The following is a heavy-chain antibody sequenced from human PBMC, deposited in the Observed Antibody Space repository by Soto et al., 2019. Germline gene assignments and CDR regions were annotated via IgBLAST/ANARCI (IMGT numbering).Heavy chain of an antibody. D-gene: IGHD2-2*02. CDR3: AREYCSSTSCYTYYYYGMDV. Sequence: GSLRLSCAASGFTLSSYSMNWVRQAPGKGLEWVSSISSSSSYIYYADSVKGRFTISRDNAKNSLYLQMNSLRAEDTAVYYCAREYCSSTSCYTYYYYGMDVWGQGTTVTVSS. CDR1: GFTLSSYS. J-gene: IGHJ6*02. CDR2: ISSSSSYI. V-gene: IGHV3-21*01.